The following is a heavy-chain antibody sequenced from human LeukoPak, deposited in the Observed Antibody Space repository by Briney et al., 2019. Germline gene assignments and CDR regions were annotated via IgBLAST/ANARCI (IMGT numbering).Heavy chain of an antibody. CDR1: GFTFSSYG. CDR2: ISYDGSNK. J-gene: IGHJ4*02. Sequence: GGSLRLSCAASGFTFSSYGMHWVRQAPGKGLEWVAVISYDGSNKYYADSVKGRFAISRDSSKNTLYLQMNSLRAEDTAVYYRAKKKYSSSWPHYFDYWGQGTLVTVSS. CDR3: AKKKYSSSWPHYFDY. V-gene: IGHV3-30*18. D-gene: IGHD6-13*01.